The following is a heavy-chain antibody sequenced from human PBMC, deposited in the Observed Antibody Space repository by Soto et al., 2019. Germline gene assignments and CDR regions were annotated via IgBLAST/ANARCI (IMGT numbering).Heavy chain of an antibody. V-gene: IGHV3-11*01. CDR3: ARVTHYDSSGFDY. CDR2: ISSSGSTI. CDR1: GFTFSYYY. J-gene: IGHJ4*02. Sequence: GGSLRLSCAASGFTFSYYYMSWIRQAPGKGLEWVSYISSSGSTIYYADSVKGRFTISRDNAKNSLYLQMNSLRAEDTAVYYCARVTHYDSSGFDYWGQGTLVTVSS. D-gene: IGHD3-22*01.